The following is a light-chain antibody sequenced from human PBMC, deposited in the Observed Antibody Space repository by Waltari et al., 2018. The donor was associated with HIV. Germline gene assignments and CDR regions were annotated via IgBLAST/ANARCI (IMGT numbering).Light chain of an antibody. CDR3: SSYTTSNSHVV. V-gene: IGLV2-14*01. CDR2: EVS. CDR1: SSDVGDYNY. J-gene: IGLJ2*01. Sequence: QSALTQPASVSGSLGQSITISCTGASSDVGDYNYVSWYQQHPGKAPKVMIFEVSNRPSGVSDRFSGSKSGNTASLTISGVQPEDEADYYCSSYTTSNSHVVFGGGTKVTVL.